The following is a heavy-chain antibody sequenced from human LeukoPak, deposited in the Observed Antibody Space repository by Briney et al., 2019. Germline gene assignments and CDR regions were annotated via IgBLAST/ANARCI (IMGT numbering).Heavy chain of an antibody. D-gene: IGHD1-26*01. J-gene: IGHJ4*02. CDR3: ARKDRIVGATRE. CDR2: INHSGST. CDR1: GGSFSGYC. V-gene: IGHV4-34*01. Sequence: PSETLSLTCAVYGGSFSGYCWSWIRQPPGKGLEWIGEINHSGSTNYNPSLKSRVTISVDTSKNQFSLKLSSVTAADTAVYYCARKDRIVGATREWGQGTLVTVSS.